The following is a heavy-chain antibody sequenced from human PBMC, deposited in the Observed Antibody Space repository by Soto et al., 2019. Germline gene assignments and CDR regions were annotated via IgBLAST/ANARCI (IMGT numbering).Heavy chain of an antibody. J-gene: IGHJ5*02. Sequence: QVYLQESGPGLVKPSGTLSLTCGVSGGSISSMNWWSWVRQTPGKGLEWIGDIYQNGRSNYNPSLKSRVTLSIDKSKNQFFLNLTTVTAADTAVYYCARSQGVVPTQAFDPWGQGTLVSVSS. CDR3: ARSQGVVPTQAFDP. V-gene: IGHV4-4*02. CDR2: IYQNGRS. CDR1: GGSISSMNW. D-gene: IGHD2-15*01.